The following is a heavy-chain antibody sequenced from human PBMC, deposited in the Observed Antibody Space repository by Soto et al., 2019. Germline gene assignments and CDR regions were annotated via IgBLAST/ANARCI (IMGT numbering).Heavy chain of an antibody. CDR3: ARDYGAHWNYRYYGMDV. V-gene: IGHV3-21*01. CDR1: GFTFSSYS. J-gene: IGHJ6*02. D-gene: IGHD1-7*01. Sequence: EVQLVESGGGLVKPGGSLRLSCAASGFTFSSYSMNWVRQAPGKGLEWVSSISSSSSYIYYADSVKGRFTISRDNAKNSLYLQMNSLRAEDTAVYYCARDYGAHWNYRYYGMDVWGQGTTVTVSS. CDR2: ISSSSSYI.